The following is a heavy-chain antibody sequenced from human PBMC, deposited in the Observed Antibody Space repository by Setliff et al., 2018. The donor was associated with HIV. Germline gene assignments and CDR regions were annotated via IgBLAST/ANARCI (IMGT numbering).Heavy chain of an antibody. V-gene: IGHV1-18*01. CDR2: ISGYNRNT. CDR3: ARDQVQLPPDGSYYYGMDV. D-gene: IGHD5-18*01. Sequence: ASVKVSCKASGYRFTSYGISWVRQAPGQGLEWMGWISGYNRNTEYAQKFQDRVAMTTDTSTSTAYMELTSLRSDDTAMYFCARDQVQLPPDGSYYYGMDVWGQGTTVTVSS. CDR1: GYRFTSYG. J-gene: IGHJ6*02.